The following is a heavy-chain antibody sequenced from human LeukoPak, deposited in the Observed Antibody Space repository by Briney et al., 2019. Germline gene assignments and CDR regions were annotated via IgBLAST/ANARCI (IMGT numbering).Heavy chain of an antibody. Sequence: ASVKVSCKASGYTFTSYAMHWVRQAPGQRLEWMGWINAGNGNTKYSQKFQGRVTITRDTSASTAYMELSSLRSEDTAVYYCAREDTGRDGNNIFDYWGQGTLVTVSS. CDR2: INAGNGNT. CDR3: AREDTGRDGNNIFDY. J-gene: IGHJ4*02. V-gene: IGHV1-3*01. D-gene: IGHD5-24*01. CDR1: GYTFTSYA.